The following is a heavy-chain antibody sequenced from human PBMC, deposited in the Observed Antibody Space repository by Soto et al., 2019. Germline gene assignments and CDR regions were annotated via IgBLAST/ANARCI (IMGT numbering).Heavy chain of an antibody. D-gene: IGHD4-17*01. J-gene: IGHJ4*02. CDR2: ISSSSSTI. CDR3: ARDLNYGLFDY. V-gene: IGHV3-48*01. CDR1: GFTFSSYS. Sequence: EVQLVESGGGLVQPGGSLRLSCAASGFTFSSYSMNWVRQAAGKGLEWVSYISSSSSTIYYQDSVKGRFTISRDNAKNTLYLQTNSLRAEYTGVFYFARDLNYGLFDYWGQGTLVTGSS.